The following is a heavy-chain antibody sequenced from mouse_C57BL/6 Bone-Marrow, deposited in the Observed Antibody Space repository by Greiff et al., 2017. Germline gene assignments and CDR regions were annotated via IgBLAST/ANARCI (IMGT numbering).Heavy chain of an antibody. J-gene: IGHJ4*01. Sequence: EVQLQQPGPVLVKPGASVKMSCKASGYTFTDYYMNWVKQSHGKSLEWIGVINPYNGGTSYNQKFKGKATLTVDKPSSTASMQLSSLTSEDSAVYYCARGGLRRGYYYAMDDWGQGSSVTVSS. CDR3: ARGGLRRGYYYAMDD. CDR1: GYTFTDYY. CDR2: INPYNGGT. V-gene: IGHV1-19*01. D-gene: IGHD2-2*01.